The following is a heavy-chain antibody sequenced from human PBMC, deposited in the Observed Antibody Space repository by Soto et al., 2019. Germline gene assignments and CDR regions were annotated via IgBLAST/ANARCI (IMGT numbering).Heavy chain of an antibody. CDR1: GGSFSSYY. CDR2: VYYSGTT. CDR3: ARAGSTWRYFFDY. J-gene: IGHJ4*02. Sequence: QVQLQESGPGLVKPSETLSLTCTVSGGSFSSYYWTWIRQPPGKGLEWVGYVYYSGTTYYNPSLQSRVTISVDTSKNQFSLKVKSVTAADTAIYYCARAGSTWRYFFDYWGQGSLVTVSS. V-gene: IGHV4-59*01. D-gene: IGHD6-13*01.